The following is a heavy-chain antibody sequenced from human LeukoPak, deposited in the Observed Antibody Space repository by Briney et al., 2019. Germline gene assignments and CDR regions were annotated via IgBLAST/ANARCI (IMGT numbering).Heavy chain of an antibody. CDR2: IYPGDSDT. J-gene: IGHJ6*03. V-gene: IGHV5-51*01. CDR3: ARRGSNSRRYYYMGV. CDR1: GYSFTSYW. D-gene: IGHD4-11*01. Sequence: GESLKISCKGSGYSFTSYWIGWVRQIPGKGLEWMGIIYPGDSDTRYSPSFQGQVTISADKSISTAYLQWSSLKASDTAIYYCARRGSNSRRYYYMGVWGKGTTVNVSS.